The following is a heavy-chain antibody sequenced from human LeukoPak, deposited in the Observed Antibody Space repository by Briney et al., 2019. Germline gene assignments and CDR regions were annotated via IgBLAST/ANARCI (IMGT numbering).Heavy chain of an antibody. J-gene: IGHJ4*02. CDR3: ARVRHSSGYYGYVDY. CDR2: IYYSGTT. CDR1: GVSISSRSYY. V-gene: IGHV4-39*07. D-gene: IGHD6-19*01. Sequence: PSETLSLTCTVSGVSISSRSYYWGWIRQSPGKGLEWIGTIYYSGTTDYNPSLKSRVTISVDTSKNQFSLKLSSVTAADTAVYYCARVRHSSGYYGYVDYWGQGTLVTVSS.